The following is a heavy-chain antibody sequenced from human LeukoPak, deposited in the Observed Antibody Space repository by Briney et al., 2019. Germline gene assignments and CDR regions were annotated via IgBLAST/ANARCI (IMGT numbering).Heavy chain of an antibody. J-gene: IGHJ4*02. CDR3: ARDVTGPFDS. Sequence: SETLSLTCTVSGAPINGYYWSWIRQPPGKVLEWIGYIYYSGSNSYNPSLKSRVTMSVDTTKNQLSLQVSSVTTADTAVYYCARDVTGPFDSWGQGTLVTVSS. CDR1: GAPINGYY. CDR2: IYYSGSN. V-gene: IGHV4-59*01.